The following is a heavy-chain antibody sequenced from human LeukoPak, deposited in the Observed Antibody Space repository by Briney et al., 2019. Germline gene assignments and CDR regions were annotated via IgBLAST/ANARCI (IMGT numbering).Heavy chain of an antibody. J-gene: IGHJ4*02. Sequence: PSETLSLTCAVYGGSFSGYYWSWIRQTPGKGLEWIGEIIHSGSTNYSPSLKSRVTISLDAGKSQFSLRLTSVTAADTAVYYCAGYSGSPRYFDYWGQGTLVTVSS. D-gene: IGHD6-6*01. CDR1: GGSFSGYY. CDR3: AGYSGSPRYFDY. CDR2: IIHSGST. V-gene: IGHV4-34*12.